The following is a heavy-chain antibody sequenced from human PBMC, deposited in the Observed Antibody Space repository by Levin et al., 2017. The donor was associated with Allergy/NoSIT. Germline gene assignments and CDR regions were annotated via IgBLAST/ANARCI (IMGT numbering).Heavy chain of an antibody. J-gene: IGHJ6*02. Sequence: SVKVSCKASGGTFSSYAISWVRQAPGQGLEWMGGIIPIFGTANYAQKFQGRVTITADKSTSTAYMELSSLRSEDTAVYYCARDYYGSGSYEGGMDVWGQGTTVTVSS. CDR1: GGTFSSYA. V-gene: IGHV1-69*06. CDR2: IIPIFGTA. CDR3: ARDYYGSGSYEGGMDV. D-gene: IGHD3-10*01.